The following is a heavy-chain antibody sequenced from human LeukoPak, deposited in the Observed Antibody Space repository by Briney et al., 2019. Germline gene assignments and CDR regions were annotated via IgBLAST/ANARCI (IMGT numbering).Heavy chain of an antibody. CDR3: ARGPRYFDY. CDR1: GFTFSNYN. CDR2: ITSSSRAI. V-gene: IGHV3-48*04. Sequence: GGSLRLSCAASGFTFSNYNLNWVRQAPGKGLEWLSYITSSSRAIYYADSVKGRFTISRDNAKNSLYLQMNSLRAEDTAVYYCARGPRYFDYWGQGALVTVSS. J-gene: IGHJ4*02.